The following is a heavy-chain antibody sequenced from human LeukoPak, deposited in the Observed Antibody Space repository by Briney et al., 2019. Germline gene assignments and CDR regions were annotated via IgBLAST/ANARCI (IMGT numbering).Heavy chain of an antibody. CDR3: ARDRGGGVIIDY. CDR1: GYTFTGYY. V-gene: IGHV1-2*06. J-gene: IGHJ4*02. CDR2: INPNSGGT. Sequence: ASVKVSCKASGYTFTGYYMHWVRQPPGQGLEWMGRINPNSGGTNYAQKFQGRVTMTRDTSISTAYMELSRLRSDDTAVYYCARDRGGGVIIDYWGQGTLVTVSS. D-gene: IGHD3-16*02.